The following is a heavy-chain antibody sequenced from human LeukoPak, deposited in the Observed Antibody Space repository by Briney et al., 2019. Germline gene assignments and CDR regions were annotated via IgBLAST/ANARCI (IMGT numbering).Heavy chain of an antibody. D-gene: IGHD3-10*01. J-gene: IGHJ4*02. CDR3: ATRGMGIWEFYCDY. Sequence: GGSLRLSCAASGFTFSSYAMHWVRQAPGKGLEWVAVISYDGSNKYYADSVKGRFTISRDNSKNTLYLQMNSLRAEDTAVYYCATRGMGIWEFYCDYWGQGTLVTVSS. CDR1: GFTFSSYA. V-gene: IGHV3-30*04. CDR2: ISYDGSNK.